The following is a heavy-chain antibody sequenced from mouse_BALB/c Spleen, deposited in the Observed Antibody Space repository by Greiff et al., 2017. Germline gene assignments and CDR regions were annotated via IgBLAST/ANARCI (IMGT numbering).Heavy chain of an antibody. CDR3: ARGSRGHDYAMDY. D-gene: IGHD1-1*01. Sequence: VQLPQSGAELMKPGASVTISCTATGYTFSSYWVEWVKQRPGHGLEWIGEILPGSGSTDYNEKFKGMATFTADTSSNTDYMQLSSLTSEDSAVYYCARGSRGHDYAMDYWG. J-gene: IGHJ4*01. CDR1: GYTFSSYW. CDR2: ILPGSGST. V-gene: IGHV1-9*01.